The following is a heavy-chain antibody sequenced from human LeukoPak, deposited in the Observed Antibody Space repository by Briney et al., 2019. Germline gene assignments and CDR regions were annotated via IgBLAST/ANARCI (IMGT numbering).Heavy chain of an antibody. V-gene: IGHV4-39*01. Sequence: SETLSLTCTVSGGSISSSSYYWGWIRQPPGKGLEWIGSIYYSGSTYYKPSLKSRVTISVDTSKNQFSLKLSSVTAADTAVYYCARHNSYSSSWYPDPYYYYYMDVWGKGTTVTIS. D-gene: IGHD6-13*01. CDR1: GGSISSSSYY. J-gene: IGHJ6*03. CDR2: IYYSGST. CDR3: ARHNSYSSSWYPDPYYYYYMDV.